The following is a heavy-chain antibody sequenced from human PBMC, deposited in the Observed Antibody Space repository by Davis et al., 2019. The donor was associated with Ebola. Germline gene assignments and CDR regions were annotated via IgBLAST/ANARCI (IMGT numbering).Heavy chain of an antibody. CDR2: INPSGGST. Sequence: ASVKVSCKASGYTFTSHYIHWVRQAPGQGLEWMGIINPSGGSTIYAQKFQGRVTMTEDTSTDTAYMELSSLRSEDTAVYYCAKGRGFIADWGQGTLVTVSS. V-gene: IGHV1-46*01. CDR3: AKGRGFIAD. CDR1: GYTFTSHY. J-gene: IGHJ4*02. D-gene: IGHD6-13*01.